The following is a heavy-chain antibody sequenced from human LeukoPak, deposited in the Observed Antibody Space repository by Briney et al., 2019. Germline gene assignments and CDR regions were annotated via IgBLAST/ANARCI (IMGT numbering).Heavy chain of an antibody. Sequence: GSLRLSWAPAGFTVSGYSTRWVRQAPGNGLGWVAGLGRTGEYKYYAASGKGPFTIPRDNPTDTVSLQMNSLRAEDSAIYYCVKDRPCDTCMPMAAWGQGTTVTVSS. V-gene: IGHV3-23*01. CDR2: LGRTGEYK. CDR3: VKDRPCDTCMPMAA. J-gene: IGHJ6*02. CDR1: GFTVSGYS. D-gene: IGHD2-8*01.